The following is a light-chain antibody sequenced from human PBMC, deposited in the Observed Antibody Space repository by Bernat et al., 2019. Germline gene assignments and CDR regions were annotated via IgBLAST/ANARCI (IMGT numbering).Light chain of an antibody. CDR2: DVT. V-gene: IGLV2-11*01. CDR1: SSDVGSYNY. J-gene: IGLJ3*02. Sequence: QSALTQPRSVSGSPGQSVTISCTGTSSDVGSYNYVSWYRQHPGKAPKLMISDVTERPSGVPDRFSVSKSGNTASLTISGLQAEDEADYYCCSYAGGYTWEFGGGTKLTVL. CDR3: CSYAGGYTWE.